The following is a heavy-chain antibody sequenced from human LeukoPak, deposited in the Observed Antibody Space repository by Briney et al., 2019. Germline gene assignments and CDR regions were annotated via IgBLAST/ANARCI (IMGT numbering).Heavy chain of an antibody. CDR2: ISGSGGST. CDR1: GFTFSSYA. D-gene: IGHD2-2*01. CDR3: VKYNRIVVVPAAIDY. Sequence: GGSLRLSCAASGFTFSSYAMSWVRQAPGKGLEWVSAISGSGGSTYYADSVKGRFTISRDNSKNTLYLQMNSLRAEDTAVYYCVKYNRIVVVPAAIDYWGQGTLVTVSS. V-gene: IGHV3-23*01. J-gene: IGHJ4*02.